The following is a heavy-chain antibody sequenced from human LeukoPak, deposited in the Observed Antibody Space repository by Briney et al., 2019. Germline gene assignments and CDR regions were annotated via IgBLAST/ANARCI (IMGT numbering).Heavy chain of an antibody. Sequence: PETLSLTCTVSGGSISSYYWSWIRQPPGKGLEWIGEINHSGSTNYNPSLKSRVTISVDTSKNQFSLKLSSVTAADTAVYYCARHFSIRSIAARRGYFDYWGQGTLVTVSS. J-gene: IGHJ4*02. CDR3: ARHFSIRSIAARRGYFDY. CDR1: GGSISSYY. CDR2: INHSGST. D-gene: IGHD6-6*01. V-gene: IGHV4-34*01.